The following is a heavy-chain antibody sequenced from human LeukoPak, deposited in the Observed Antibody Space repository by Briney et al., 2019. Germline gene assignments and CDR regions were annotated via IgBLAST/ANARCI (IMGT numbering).Heavy chain of an antibody. Sequence: PGGSLRLSCAASGFTFSNYWMSWVRQAPGKGLEWVSSISSTGSSIYYADSVKGRFTISTDNAKNSLYLQMSSLRVEDTAVYYCARDDVAWNDVHWFDPWGQGTLVTVSS. D-gene: IGHD1-1*01. CDR1: GFTFSNYW. J-gene: IGHJ5*02. CDR2: ISSTGSSI. CDR3: ARDDVAWNDVHWFDP. V-gene: IGHV3-21*01.